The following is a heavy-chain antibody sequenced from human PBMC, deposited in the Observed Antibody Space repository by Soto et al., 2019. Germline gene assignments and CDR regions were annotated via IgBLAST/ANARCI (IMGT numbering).Heavy chain of an antibody. J-gene: IGHJ4*02. CDR2: AYYTGRT. CDR1: ARSTGGYY. V-gene: IGHV4-59*13. CDR3: AKYRRTDADGYTLDF. Sequence: PSETLSLTCTISARSTGGYYWSWIRQSPGKGLKWIWYAYYTGRTNYSTSIASRVTISIAASKNQFSLKLNSVTAADTAVYYCAKYRRTDADGYTLDFWGQGTLVTVSS. D-gene: IGHD5-12*01.